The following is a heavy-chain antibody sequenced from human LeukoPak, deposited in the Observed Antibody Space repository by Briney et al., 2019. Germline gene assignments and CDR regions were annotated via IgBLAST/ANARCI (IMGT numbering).Heavy chain of an antibody. Sequence: PGGSLRLSCAASGFTFSSYGMHWVRQAPGKGLEWVAVISYDGSNKYYADSVKGRFTISRDNSKNTPYLQMNSLRAEDTAVYYCAKGGGLTTRSSYEFDYWGQGTLVTVSS. J-gene: IGHJ4*02. CDR3: AKGGGLTTRSSYEFDY. CDR2: ISYDGSNK. D-gene: IGHD5-18*01. V-gene: IGHV3-30*18. CDR1: GFTFSSYG.